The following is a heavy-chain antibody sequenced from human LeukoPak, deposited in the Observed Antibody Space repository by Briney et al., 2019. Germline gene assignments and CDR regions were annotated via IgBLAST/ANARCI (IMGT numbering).Heavy chain of an antibody. CDR2: IKQDGSEK. Sequence: GGSLRLSCAASGFTFSSYWMSWVRQAPGKGLEWVANIKQDGSEKYYVDSVKGRFTISRDNAKNSLYLQMNSLRAEDTAVYYCARVSSGYSFGDAFDIWGQGTMVTVSS. D-gene: IGHD3-22*01. CDR3: ARVSSGYSFGDAFDI. CDR1: GFTFSSYW. V-gene: IGHV3-7*01. J-gene: IGHJ3*02.